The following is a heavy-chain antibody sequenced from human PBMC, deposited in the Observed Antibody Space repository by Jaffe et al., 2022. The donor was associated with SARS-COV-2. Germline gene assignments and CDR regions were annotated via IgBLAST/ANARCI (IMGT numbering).Heavy chain of an antibody. CDR3: ARIHCSTTSCYIDY. V-gene: IGHV4-28*01. D-gene: IGHD2-2*02. CDR2: IFYSGST. J-gene: IGHJ4*02. Sequence: QVQLQESGPGLVKPSDTLSLTCAVSGYPISTSNWWGWIRQPPEKGLEWIGYIFYSGSTYYNPSLKSRVTMSVDTSKNQFSLKLSSVTAVDTAVYYCARIHCSTTSCYIDYWGQGTLVTVSS. CDR1: GYPISTSNW.